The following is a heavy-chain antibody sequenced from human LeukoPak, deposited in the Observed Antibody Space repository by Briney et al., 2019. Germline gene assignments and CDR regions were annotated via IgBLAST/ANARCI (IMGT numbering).Heavy chain of an antibody. CDR1: GFTVSSNY. J-gene: IGHJ6*01. Sequence: GGSLRLSCAASGFTVSSNYMSWVRQAPGKGLEWVSVIYSGGSTYYADSVKGRFTISRDNSKNTLYLQMNSLRAEDTATYYCAKDLMGQWLSPYYYGMDVWGQGTTVTVSS. V-gene: IGHV3-53*01. D-gene: IGHD6-19*01. CDR2: IYSGGST. CDR3: AKDLMGQWLSPYYYGMDV.